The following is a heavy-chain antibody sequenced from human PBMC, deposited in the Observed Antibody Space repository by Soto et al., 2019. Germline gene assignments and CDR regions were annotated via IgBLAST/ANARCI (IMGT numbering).Heavy chain of an antibody. V-gene: IGHV1-46*01. Sequence: ASVKVSCKASGYTFTSYYMHWVRQAPGQGLEWMGIINPSGGSTSYAQKFQGRVTMTRATSTSTVYMELSSLRSEDTAVYYCARGRWQIIRRDRGIAAAGNWFDPWGEGTRVTVS. CDR2: INPSGGST. CDR3: ARGRWQIIRRDRGIAAAGNWFDP. CDR1: GYTFTSYY. D-gene: IGHD6-13*01. J-gene: IGHJ5*02.